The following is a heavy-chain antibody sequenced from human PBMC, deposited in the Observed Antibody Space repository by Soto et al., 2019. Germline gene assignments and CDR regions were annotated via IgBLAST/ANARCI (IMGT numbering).Heavy chain of an antibody. D-gene: IGHD2-15*01. CDR2: IYYSGT. V-gene: IGHV4-30-4*08. Sequence: SETLCLTCTVSGGTITSDDYHWTWLRHPTGRGLEWLGCIYYSGTYNNPSLRGRVTRSVDTSKNELTLKLSCVTNGDTAVYYCGRDLAYCASGSCYGRWGSWGQGTLGTVSS. CDR1: GGTITSDDYH. J-gene: IGHJ1*01. CDR3: GRDLAYCASGSCYGRWGS.